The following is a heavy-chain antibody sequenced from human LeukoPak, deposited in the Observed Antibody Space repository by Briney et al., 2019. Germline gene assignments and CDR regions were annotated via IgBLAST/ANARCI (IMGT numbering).Heavy chain of an antibody. CDR3: AKAPVTSCRGAFCYPFDY. CDR2: IGGSGGTT. V-gene: IGHV3-23*01. D-gene: IGHD2-15*01. J-gene: IGHJ4*02. CDR1: GFTFSSYA. Sequence: GSLRLSCAASGFTFSSYAMSWVRQAPGKGLEWVSAIGGSGGTTYYADSVKGRFTISRDNSKNTLYLQMNSLRAEDTAVYYCAKAPVTSCRGAFCYPFDYWGQGTLVTVSS.